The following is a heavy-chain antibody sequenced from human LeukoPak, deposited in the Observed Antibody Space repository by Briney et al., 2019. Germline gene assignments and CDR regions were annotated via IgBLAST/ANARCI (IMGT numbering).Heavy chain of an antibody. D-gene: IGHD3-22*01. J-gene: IGHJ4*02. Sequence: GGSLRLSCAASGFTFSSYGMHWVRQAPGKGLEWVAVISYDGSNKYYADSVKGRFTISRDNSKNTLYLQMNSLRAEDTAVYYCAKDLLEGTMIVVVNPFGYWGQGTLVTVSS. CDR1: GFTFSSYG. CDR3: AKDLLEGTMIVVVNPFGY. V-gene: IGHV3-30*18. CDR2: ISYDGSNK.